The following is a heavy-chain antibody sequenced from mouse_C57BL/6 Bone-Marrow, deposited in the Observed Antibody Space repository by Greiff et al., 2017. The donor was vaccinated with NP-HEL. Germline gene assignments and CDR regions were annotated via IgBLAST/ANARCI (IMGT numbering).Heavy chain of an antibody. CDR3: ARRYYGSRSHY. CDR1: GYTFTSDW. V-gene: IGHV1-64*01. Sequence: QVQLKQPGAELVKPGASVKLSCKASGYTFTSDWMHWVKQRPGQGLEWIGMIHPNSGSTNYNEKFKSKATLTVDKSSSTAYMQLSSLTSEDSAVYYCARRYYGSRSHYSAQGTPLTVSS. J-gene: IGHJ2*01. CDR2: IHPNSGST. D-gene: IGHD1-1*01.